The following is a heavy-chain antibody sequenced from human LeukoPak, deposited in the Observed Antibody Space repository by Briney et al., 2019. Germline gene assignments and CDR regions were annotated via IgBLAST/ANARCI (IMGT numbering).Heavy chain of an antibody. V-gene: IGHV4-59*01. CDR3: ARAVSWTDYYYYMDV. CDR1: GGSISSYY. CDR2: IYYSVST. J-gene: IGHJ6*03. Sequence: SETLSLTCTVSGGSISSYYWSWIRQPPGKGLEWVGYIYYSVSTNYNPSLKSRVTISVDTSKNQFSLKLSSVAAADTAVYYCARAVSWTDYYYYMDVWGKGTKVTVSS. D-gene: IGHD6-13*01.